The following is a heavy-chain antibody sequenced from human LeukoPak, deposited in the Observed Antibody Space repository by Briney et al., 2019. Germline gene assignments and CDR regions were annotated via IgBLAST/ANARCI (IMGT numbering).Heavy chain of an antibody. Sequence: GGSLRLSCAVSGFTFNNYDMHWVRQAPGKGLEWVAVISYDGSNRYYADSVKGRFTISRDNSKNTLFLQMNSLRAEDTAVYYCARDYTGGWNDYWGQGTLVTVSS. CDR2: ISYDGSNR. V-gene: IGHV3-30*03. J-gene: IGHJ4*02. D-gene: IGHD7-27*01. CDR1: GFTFNNYD. CDR3: ARDYTGGWNDY.